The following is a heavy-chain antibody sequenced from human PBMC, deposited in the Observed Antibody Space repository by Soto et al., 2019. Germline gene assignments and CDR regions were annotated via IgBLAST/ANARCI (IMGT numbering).Heavy chain of an antibody. D-gene: IGHD5-12*01. J-gene: IGHJ6*03. CDR3: ARAHQSGYDHYYYYYMDV. CDR1: GGSFSGYY. V-gene: IGHV4-34*01. CDR2: INHSGST. Sequence: QVQLQQWGAGLLKPSETLSLTCAVYGGSFSGYYWSWIRQPPGKGLEWIGEINHSGSTNYNPSLKSRVTISVDTSKNQFSLKLSSVTAADTAVYYCARAHQSGYDHYYYYYMDVWGKGTTVTVSS.